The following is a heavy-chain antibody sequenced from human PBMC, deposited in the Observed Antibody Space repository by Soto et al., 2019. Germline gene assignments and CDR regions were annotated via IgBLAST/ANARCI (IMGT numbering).Heavy chain of an antibody. Sequence: SGPTLVNPTETLTLTCTVSGFSLSNAGLGVSWIRQPPGKALEWLAHIFSNDEKSYSTSLKSRLTISKDTSRSQVVLIMTNMDPVDTATYYCASTYSTSWYWFDAWGQGTLVTVSS. J-gene: IGHJ5*02. V-gene: IGHV2-26*04. D-gene: IGHD6-13*01. CDR1: GFSLSNAGLG. CDR2: IFSNDEK. CDR3: ASTYSTSWYWFDA.